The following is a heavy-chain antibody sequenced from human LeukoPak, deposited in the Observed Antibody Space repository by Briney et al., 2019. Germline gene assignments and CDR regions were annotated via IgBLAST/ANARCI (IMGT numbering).Heavy chain of an antibody. J-gene: IGHJ4*02. Sequence: GGSLRLSCVASGFTFSRYWMTWVRQAPGKGLEWVANIKEDGSEENYVDSVKGRFTISRDNAKNSLYLQLNSLRAEDTAVYYCAKSGRGSGSYYNAYYFDYWGQGTLVTVSS. V-gene: IGHV3-7*03. D-gene: IGHD3-10*01. CDR2: IKEDGSEE. CDR3: AKSGRGSGSYYNAYYFDY. CDR1: GFTFSRYW.